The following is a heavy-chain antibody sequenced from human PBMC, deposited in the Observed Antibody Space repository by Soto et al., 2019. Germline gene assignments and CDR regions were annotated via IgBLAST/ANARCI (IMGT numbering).Heavy chain of an antibody. CDR1: GFTFSNYN. Sequence: EVQLVESGGGLVQPGGSLRLSCAASGFTFSNYNMNWVRQAPGKGLEWVSYITSSSSTIYYADSVKGRFTISRDNDKNSLYLQMNSLRAEDTAVYYCATRVPYFFDHWGQGTLVTVSS. D-gene: IGHD1-26*01. J-gene: IGHJ5*02. V-gene: IGHV3-48*01. CDR2: ITSSSSTI. CDR3: ATRVPYFFDH.